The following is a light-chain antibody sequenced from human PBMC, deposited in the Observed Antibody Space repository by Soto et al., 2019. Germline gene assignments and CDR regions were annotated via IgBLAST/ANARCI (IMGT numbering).Light chain of an antibody. Sequence: EIVLTQSPATLSLSPGERAILSCRASQTISFYLAWYQQKPVQAPRLLIYDASNRATGIPARFSGSGSGTDVTRTISSLEPDDLAVYYCQQRNNWPLTVGGGTRLEN. CDR1: QTISFY. V-gene: IGKV3-11*01. J-gene: IGKJ4*01. CDR3: QQRNNWPLT. CDR2: DAS.